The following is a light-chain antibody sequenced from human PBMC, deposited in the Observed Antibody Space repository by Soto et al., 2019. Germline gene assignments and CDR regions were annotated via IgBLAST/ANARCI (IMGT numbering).Light chain of an antibody. CDR3: LQDYNYPWT. V-gene: IGKV1-6*01. CDR2: AAS. Sequence: AIQMTQSPSSLSASXGXXXXXXCXASQGIRNDLGWYQQKPGKAPKLLIYAASSLQSGVPSRFSGSGSGTDFTLTISSLQPEDFATYYCLQDYNYPWTFGQGTKVDIK. CDR1: QGIRND. J-gene: IGKJ1*01.